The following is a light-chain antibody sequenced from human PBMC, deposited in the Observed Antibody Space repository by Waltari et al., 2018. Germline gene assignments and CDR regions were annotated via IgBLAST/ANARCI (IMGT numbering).Light chain of an antibody. CDR2: EDN. J-gene: IGLJ3*02. Sequence: NFMLTQPHSVSESPGKTVTISCTRSSGSIASNYVQWYQQRPGSSPTTVIYEDNQRPSGVPDRFSVSIDSSSNSASLTVSGMKTEGEADYYCQSSDSSYKVFGGGTKLTVL. CDR3: QSSDSSYKV. V-gene: IGLV6-57*01. CDR1: SGSIASNY.